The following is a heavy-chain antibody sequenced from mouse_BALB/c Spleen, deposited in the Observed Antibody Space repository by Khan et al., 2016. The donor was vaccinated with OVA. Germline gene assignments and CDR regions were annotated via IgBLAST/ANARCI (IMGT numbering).Heavy chain of an antibody. CDR3: TRGRAY. Sequence: EVQLQESGPGLVKPSQSLSLTCTVTGYSITSDYAWNWIRPFPGNKLEWMGFISYTGNNRYTPSLTSRISITRDTSKNQFFLQLNSVTTDDTATYYCTRGRAYWGQGTLVTVSA. CDR1: GYSITSDYA. V-gene: IGHV3-2*02. CDR2: ISYTGNN. D-gene: IGHD3-3*01. J-gene: IGHJ3*01.